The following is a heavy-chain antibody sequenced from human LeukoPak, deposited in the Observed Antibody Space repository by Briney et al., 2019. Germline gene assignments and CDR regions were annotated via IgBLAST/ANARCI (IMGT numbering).Heavy chain of an antibody. Sequence: PGGSLRLSCAASGFTFSSYAMHWVRQAPGKGLEWVAVISYDGSNKYYADSVKGRFTISRDNSKNTLYLQMNSLRAEDTAVYYCARGPIAAAGTIDYWGQGTLVTVSS. CDR1: GFTFSSYA. J-gene: IGHJ4*02. CDR2: ISYDGSNK. CDR3: ARGPIAAAGTIDY. D-gene: IGHD6-13*01. V-gene: IGHV3-30-3*01.